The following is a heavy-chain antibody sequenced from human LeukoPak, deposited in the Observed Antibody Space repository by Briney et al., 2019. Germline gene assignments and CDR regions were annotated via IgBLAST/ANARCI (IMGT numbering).Heavy chain of an antibody. CDR2: IYPGDSDT. V-gene: IGHV5-51*01. CDR3: ARSITMIVVNDAFDI. CDR1: GYSFTSYW. D-gene: IGHD3-22*01. Sequence: GESLKISCKGSGYSFTSYWIGWVRQMPGKGLEWMGIIYPGDSDTRYSPSFQGQVTISADKSISTAYLQWSSLKASDTAMYYCARSITMIVVNDAFDIWGQGTMVTVSS. J-gene: IGHJ3*02.